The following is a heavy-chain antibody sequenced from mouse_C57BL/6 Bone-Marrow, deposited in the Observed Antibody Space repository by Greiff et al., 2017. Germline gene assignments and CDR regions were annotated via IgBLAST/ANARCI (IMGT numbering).Heavy chain of an antibody. CDR2: IHPNSGST. V-gene: IGHV1-64*01. Sequence: QVQLQQPGAELVKPGASVKLSCKASGYTFTSYWMHWVKQRPGQGLEWIGMIHPNSGSTNYNEKFKSKATLTVDKSSSTAYMQLSSLTSEDSAVYYCARPYYSNYVNAVDDWGQGTSVTVSS. D-gene: IGHD2-5*01. CDR3: ARPYYSNYVNAVDD. CDR1: GYTFTSYW. J-gene: IGHJ4*01.